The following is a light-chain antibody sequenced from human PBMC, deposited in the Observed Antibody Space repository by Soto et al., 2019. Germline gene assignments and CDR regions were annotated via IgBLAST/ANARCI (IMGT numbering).Light chain of an antibody. CDR3: QQYFSTPLT. CDR2: CAS. V-gene: IGKV4-1*01. J-gene: IGKJ4*01. CDR1: QSVLYSSNNKNY. Sequence: DIVMTQSPDSLAVSLGERATINCKSSQSVLYSSNNKNYLAWYQQKPGQPPKLLIYCASTREAGVPHRFIGSGSWADFTLTISSLPAADVAVDYCQQYFSTPLTFGGGTKVEIK.